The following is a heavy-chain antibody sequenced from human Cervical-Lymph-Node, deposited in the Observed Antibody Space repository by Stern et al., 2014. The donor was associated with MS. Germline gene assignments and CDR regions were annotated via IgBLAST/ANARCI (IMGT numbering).Heavy chain of an antibody. CDR2: ISPGDSDT. Sequence: EVQLVQSGAEVKKPGESLKISCKGSGYSFTNYWIGWVRQMPGKGLEWMGNISPGDSDTRYSPSFQGQVTISADKSIRTASLQWSSLKASDTAMYYCARHCAKREQCAFDYWGQGTLVTVSS. V-gene: IGHV5-51*01. J-gene: IGHJ4*02. CDR1: GYSFTNYW. D-gene: IGHD6-19*01. CDR3: ARHCAKREQCAFDY.